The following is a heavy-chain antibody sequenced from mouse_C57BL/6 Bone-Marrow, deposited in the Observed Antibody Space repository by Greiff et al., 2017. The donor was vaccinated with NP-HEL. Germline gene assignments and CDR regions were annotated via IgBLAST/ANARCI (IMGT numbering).Heavy chain of an antibody. J-gene: IGHJ4*01. CDR1: GFTFSDYG. Sequence: EVHLVESGGGLVKPGGSLKLSCAASGFTFSDYGMHWVRQAPEKGLEWVAYISSGSSTIYSADTVKGRFTISRDNAKNTLFLQMTSLRSEDTARYYCARPRYAMDYWGQGTSVTVSS. V-gene: IGHV5-17*01. CDR2: ISSGSSTI. CDR3: ARPRYAMDY.